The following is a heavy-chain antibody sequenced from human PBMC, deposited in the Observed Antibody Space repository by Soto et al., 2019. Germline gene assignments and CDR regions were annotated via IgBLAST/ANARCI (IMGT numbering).Heavy chain of an antibody. Sequence: QVQLVQSGAEVKKPGASVRVSCKASGYTFTNYDINWVRPATGQGLEWMGWMNPSNGNTGYAQKFQGRVTMTGDTSISTAYMELSSLTSADTAVYYCARFVRHQLPTIDYWGQGALVTVSS. CDR1: GYTFTNYD. V-gene: IGHV1-8*01. CDR3: ARFVRHQLPTIDY. CDR2: MNPSNGNT. J-gene: IGHJ4*02. D-gene: IGHD1-26*01.